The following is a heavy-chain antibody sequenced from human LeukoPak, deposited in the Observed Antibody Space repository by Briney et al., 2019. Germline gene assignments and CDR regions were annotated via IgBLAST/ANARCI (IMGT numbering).Heavy chain of an antibody. Sequence: SETLSLTCTVSGGSISRYYWSWIRQPPGKGLEWIGYIYYSGTTNYNPSLKSRVTISVDTSKNQFSLKLSSVTAADTAVYYCARGGDYVSSYFQHWGQGTLVTVSS. J-gene: IGHJ1*01. CDR3: ARGGDYVSSYFQH. V-gene: IGHV4-59*01. CDR2: IYYSGTT. D-gene: IGHD3-16*01. CDR1: GGSISRYY.